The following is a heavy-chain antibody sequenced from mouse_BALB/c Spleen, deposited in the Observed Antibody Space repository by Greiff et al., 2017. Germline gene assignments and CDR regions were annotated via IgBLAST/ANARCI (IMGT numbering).Heavy chain of an antibody. CDR2: IYPGDGDT. CDR3: ARDGYYAAMDY. J-gene: IGHJ4*01. V-gene: IGHV1-80*01. D-gene: IGHD2-3*01. Sequence: QVQLRQSGAELVRPGSSVKISCKASGYAFSSYWMNWVKQRPGQGLEWIGQIYPGDGDTNYNGKFKGKATLTADKSSSTAYMQLSSLTSEDSAVYFCARDGYYAAMDYWGQGTSVTVSS. CDR1: GYAFSSYW.